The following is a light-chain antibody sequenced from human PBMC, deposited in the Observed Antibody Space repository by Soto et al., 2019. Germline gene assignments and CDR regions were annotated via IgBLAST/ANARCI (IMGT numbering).Light chain of an antibody. CDR1: QSVSSS. CDR3: HQRSNWPPT. Sequence: EIGLSQSPGTLSLSPGERATLSCRASQSVSSSLAWFQHKPGQAPRLLIYGASNRATGIPDRFSGSGSGTDFTLTIGSLQPEDFAVYYCHQRSNWPPTFGGGTKVDI. V-gene: IGKV3-11*01. CDR2: GAS. J-gene: IGKJ4*01.